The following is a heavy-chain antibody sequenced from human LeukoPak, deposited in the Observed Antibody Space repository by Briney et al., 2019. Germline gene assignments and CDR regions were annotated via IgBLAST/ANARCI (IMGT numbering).Heavy chain of an antibody. CDR3: ARASFGVVML. D-gene: IGHD3-3*01. CDR1: GGSFSAYS. Sequence: SETLSLTCAVYGGSFSAYSWSWIRQPPGKGLEWIGEINHSGSTNYNASLKSRLTISVDTSKNQFSLKLSSVTAADTAVYYCARASFGVVMLWGQGTLVTVSS. CDR2: INHSGST. J-gene: IGHJ4*02. V-gene: IGHV4-34*01.